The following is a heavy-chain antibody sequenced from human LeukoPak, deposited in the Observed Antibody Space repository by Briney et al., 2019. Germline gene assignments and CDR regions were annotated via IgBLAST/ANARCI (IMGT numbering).Heavy chain of an antibody. CDR1: GGSFSGYY. V-gene: IGHV4-34*01. Sequence: SETLSLTCAVYGGSFSGYYWSWIRQPPGKGLEWIGEINHSGSTNYNPSLKSRVTISVDTSKNQFSLKLSSVTAADTAVYYCARDTNDYGGNGGYFDYWGQGTLVTVSS. CDR2: INHSGST. CDR3: ARDTNDYGGNGGYFDY. J-gene: IGHJ4*02. D-gene: IGHD4-23*01.